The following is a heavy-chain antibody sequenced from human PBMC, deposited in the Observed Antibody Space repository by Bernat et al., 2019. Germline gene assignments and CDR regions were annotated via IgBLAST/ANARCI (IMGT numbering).Heavy chain of an antibody. CDR2: IFYGGNT. J-gene: IGHJ4*02. CDR3: ARYLYGDYIY. CDR1: GSSISSGGYY. V-gene: IGHV4-31*03. Sequence: QVQLQESGPGLVKPSETLSLTCTVSGSSISSGGYYWSWIRQHPGNGLEGSGYIFYGGNTYYNPSLKSRVTISVNTSKNQFSLKLSSVTAADTAMYYCARYLYGDYIYWGQGTLVTVSS. D-gene: IGHD4-17*01.